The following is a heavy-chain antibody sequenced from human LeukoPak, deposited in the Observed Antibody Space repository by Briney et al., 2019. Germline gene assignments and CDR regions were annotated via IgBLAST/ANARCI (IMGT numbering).Heavy chain of an antibody. CDR3: ARDPASQRYFDWFGDNYYYYYYMDV. V-gene: IGHV1-18*01. CDR1: GYTFTSFG. CDR2: ISTYNGHT. D-gene: IGHD3-9*01. Sequence: ASVKVSCKASGYTFTSFGFSWVRQAPGQGLEWMGWISTYNGHTNYAQKFQGRVTMTTDTSTSTAYMELRSLRSDDTAVYYCARDPASQRYFDWFGDNYYYYYYMDVWGKGTTVTISS. J-gene: IGHJ6*03.